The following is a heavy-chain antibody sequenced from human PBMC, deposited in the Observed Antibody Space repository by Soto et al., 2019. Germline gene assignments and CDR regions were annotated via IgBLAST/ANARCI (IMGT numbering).Heavy chain of an antibody. J-gene: IGHJ5*02. Sequence: SVKVSCKASGGTFSTYTITWVRQAHGQGLEWMGRIIPIIGIINYAQKFQGRVTISADKFTGTAYMELTGLRSDDTAVYYCAGDPDSHYNDSHASSYPWGQGTLVTVSS. CDR2: IIPIIGII. D-gene: IGHD4-4*01. CDR3: AGDPDSHYNDSHASSYP. V-gene: IGHV1-69*04. CDR1: GGTFSTYT.